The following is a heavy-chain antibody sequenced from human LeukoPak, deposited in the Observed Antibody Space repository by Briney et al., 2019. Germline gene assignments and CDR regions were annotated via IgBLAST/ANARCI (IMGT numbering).Heavy chain of an antibody. CDR1: GFTFTKYW. CDR3: ANGYYGSGMS. Sequence: GGSLRLSCAASGFTFTKYWMTWVRQAPGKGLEWVSAISGSGGSTYYADSVKGRFTISRDNSKNTLYLQMNSLRAEDTAVYYCANGYYGSGMSWGQGTLVTVSS. V-gene: IGHV3-23*01. D-gene: IGHD3-10*01. J-gene: IGHJ5*02. CDR2: ISGSGGST.